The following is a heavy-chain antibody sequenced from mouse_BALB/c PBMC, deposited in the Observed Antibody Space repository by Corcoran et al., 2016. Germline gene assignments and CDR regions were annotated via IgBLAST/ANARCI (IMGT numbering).Heavy chain of an antibody. CDR3: ATLLRPFDY. V-gene: IGHV3-6*02. J-gene: IGHJ2*01. CDR1: GYSITSGYY. Sequence: DVQLQESGPGLVKPSQSLSPTCSVTGYSITSGYYWNWIRQFPGNKLEWMGYISYDGSNNYNPSLKNRISITRDTSKNQFFLKLNSVATEDTATYYCATLLRPFDYWGQGTTVTVSS. CDR2: ISYDGSN. D-gene: IGHD1-2*01.